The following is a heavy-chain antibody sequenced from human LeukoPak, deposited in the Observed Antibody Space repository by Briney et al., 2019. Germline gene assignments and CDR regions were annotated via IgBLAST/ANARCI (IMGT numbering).Heavy chain of an antibody. V-gene: IGHV3-38-3*01. Sequence: GGSLRLSCAASGFTVSSNEMSWVRQAPGKGLEWVSSISGGSTYYADSRKGRFTISRDNSKNTLFLQMSSLRAEDTAVYYCAREAIGSWLAHGASFYYYYMDVWGKGTTVTISS. J-gene: IGHJ6*03. CDR3: AREAIGSWLAHGASFYYYYMDV. D-gene: IGHD3-9*01. CDR2: ISGGST. CDR1: GFTVSSNE.